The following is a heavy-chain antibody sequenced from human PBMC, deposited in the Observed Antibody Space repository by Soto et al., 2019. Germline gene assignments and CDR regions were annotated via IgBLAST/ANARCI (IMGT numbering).Heavy chain of an antibody. CDR3: ARGWGSTAYYYYGMDV. CDR2: IIPIFGTA. D-gene: IGHD2-2*01. J-gene: IGHJ6*02. V-gene: IGHV1-69*06. Sequence: QVQLVQSGAEVKKPGSSVKVSCKASGGTFSSYAISWVRHAPGQGLEWMGGIIPIFGTANYAQKFQGRVTITADKSTSTAYMELSSLRSEDTAVYYCARGWGSTAYYYYGMDVWGQGTTVTVSS. CDR1: GGTFSSYA.